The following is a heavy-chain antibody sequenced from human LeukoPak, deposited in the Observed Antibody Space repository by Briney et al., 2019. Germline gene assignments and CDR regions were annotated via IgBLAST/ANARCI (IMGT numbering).Heavy chain of an antibody. D-gene: IGHD1-14*01. CDR1: GFTFSSYA. CDR3: AKDRVGSQPERPGWFDP. CDR2: ISGSGGST. V-gene: IGHV3-23*01. Sequence: GGSLRLSCAASGFTFSSYAMSWVRQAPGKGLEWVSAISGSGGSTYYADSVKGRFTISRDNSKNTLYLQMNSLRAEDTAVHYCAKDRVGSQPERPGWFDPWGQGTLVTVSS. J-gene: IGHJ5*02.